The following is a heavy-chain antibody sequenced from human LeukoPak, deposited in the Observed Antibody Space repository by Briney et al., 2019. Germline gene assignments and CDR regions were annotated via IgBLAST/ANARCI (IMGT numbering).Heavy chain of an antibody. D-gene: IGHD6-13*01. J-gene: IGHJ3*02. CDR2: FSGSGGST. CDR3: AREAADSGHAFHI. V-gene: IGHV3-23*01. CDR1: GFTFSNYA. Sequence: GGSLRLSCAASGFTFSNYAMSWVRQAPGKGLAWVSSFSGSGGSTYYADSVKGRFTISRDNAKNSLYLQMNSLRAEDTAVYYCAREAADSGHAFHIWGQGTMVTVSS.